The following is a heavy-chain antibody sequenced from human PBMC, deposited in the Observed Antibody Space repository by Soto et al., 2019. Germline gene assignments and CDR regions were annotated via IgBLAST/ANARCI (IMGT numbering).Heavy chain of an antibody. D-gene: IGHD6-19*01. CDR1: GGTFSSYA. Sequence: QVQLVQSGAEVKKPGSSVKVSCKASGGTFSSYAISWVRQAPGQGLEWMGGIIPIFGTANYAQKFQGRVTITADESTSTAYMELSSLRSEDTAVYCCARDLAGYSSGWYGPDYYYGMDVWGQGTTVTVSS. CDR3: ARDLAGYSSGWYGPDYYYGMDV. CDR2: IIPIFGTA. V-gene: IGHV1-69*01. J-gene: IGHJ6*02.